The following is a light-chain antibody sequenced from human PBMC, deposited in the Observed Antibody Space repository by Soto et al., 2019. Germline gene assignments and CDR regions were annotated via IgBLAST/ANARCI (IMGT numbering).Light chain of an antibody. V-gene: IGKV1-5*03. CDR2: KAS. CDR1: QTISSW. J-gene: IGKJ5*01. CDR3: QQYNSYSAT. Sequence: DIQITQSPSTLSGSVGDRVTITCRASQTISSWLAWYQQKPGKAPKLLIYKASTLKSGVPSRFSGSGSGTEFTLTISSLQPDDFATYYCQQYNSYSATFGQGTRLEIK.